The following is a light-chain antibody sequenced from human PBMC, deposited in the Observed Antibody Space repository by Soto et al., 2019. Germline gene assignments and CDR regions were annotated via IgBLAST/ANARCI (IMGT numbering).Light chain of an antibody. Sequence: QSVLTQPPSVSGAAGQSSSISCSGTTCNLVAPYDVYWYQQHPGTAPKLLIYDDHNRPPGVPYRLSGSKSGTTTSLAITRLLAEDEADDYYQSYDISLNNKVFGTGTKLTVL. CDR3: QSYDISLNNKV. V-gene: IGLV1-40*01. CDR1: TCNLVAPYD. CDR2: DDH. J-gene: IGLJ1*01.